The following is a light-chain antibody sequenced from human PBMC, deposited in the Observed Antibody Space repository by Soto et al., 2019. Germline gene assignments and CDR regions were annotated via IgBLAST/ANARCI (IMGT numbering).Light chain of an antibody. CDR2: EVS. CDR1: SSDVGGYNY. Sequence: QSVLTQPASVSGSPGQSITISCTGTSSDVGGYNYVSWYQQHPGKAPKLMIFEVSNRPSGVSNRFSGSKSGNTASPTISGLQAEDEADYYCASYTSSDTHVFGTGTKLTVL. V-gene: IGLV2-14*01. J-gene: IGLJ1*01. CDR3: ASYTSSDTHV.